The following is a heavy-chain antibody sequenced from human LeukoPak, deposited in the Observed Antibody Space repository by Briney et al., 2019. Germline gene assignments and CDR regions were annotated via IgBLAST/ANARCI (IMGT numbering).Heavy chain of an antibody. J-gene: IGHJ4*02. Sequence: ASVKVSCKASGYTFNSYYMHWVRQAPGQGLEWMGIINPSGGSTSYAQKFQGRVTMTRDTSTSTVYMELGSLRSEDTAVYYCAREWAGTTSYFDYWGQGTLVTVSS. V-gene: IGHV1-46*02. D-gene: IGHD1-1*01. CDR3: AREWAGTTSYFDY. CDR2: INPSGGST. CDR1: GYTFNSYY.